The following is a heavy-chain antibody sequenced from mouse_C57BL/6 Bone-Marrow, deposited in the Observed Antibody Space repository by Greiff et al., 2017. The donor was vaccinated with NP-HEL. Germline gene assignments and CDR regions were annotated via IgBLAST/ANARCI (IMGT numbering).Heavy chain of an antibody. CDR3: ARRGYLYYFDY. CDR1: GYTFTGYW. Sequence: QVQLKESGAELMKPGASVKLSCKATGYTFTGYWIEWVKQRPGHGLEWIGEILPGSGSTNYIEKFKGKATFTADTSSNTAYMQLSSLTTEDSAIYYCARRGYLYYFDYWGQGTTLTVSS. J-gene: IGHJ2*01. V-gene: IGHV1-9*01. CDR2: ILPGSGST.